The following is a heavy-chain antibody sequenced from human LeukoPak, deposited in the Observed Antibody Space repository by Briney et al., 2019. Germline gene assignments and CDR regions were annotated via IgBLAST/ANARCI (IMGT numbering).Heavy chain of an antibody. CDR2: IYPGDSDT. Sequence: GGSLKISCKGSGYSFTSYWIGWVRQMPGKGLEWMGIIYPGDSDTRYSPSFEGQVTISAEKSISTAYLQWSSLKASDTAMYYCARLLGLGYYYGSGDFDYWGQGTLVTVSS. J-gene: IGHJ4*02. V-gene: IGHV5-51*01. CDR3: ARLLGLGYYYGSGDFDY. D-gene: IGHD3-10*01. CDR1: GYSFTSYW.